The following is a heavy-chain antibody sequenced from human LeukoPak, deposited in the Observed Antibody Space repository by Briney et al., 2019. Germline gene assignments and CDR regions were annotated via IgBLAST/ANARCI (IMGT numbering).Heavy chain of an antibody. V-gene: IGHV3-15*01. CDR3: TWVGARYYLDY. Sequence: GGSLRLSCSASGFTFNHAWMSWVHQAPGKGLEGVGRIKSKTNGGTTDYAAHVKGRFTISRDDSKNTLYLQMNSLKTEDTAVYYCTWVGARYYLDYWGQGTLVTVSS. CDR1: GFTFNHAW. D-gene: IGHD3-16*01. CDR2: IKSKTNGGTT. J-gene: IGHJ4*02.